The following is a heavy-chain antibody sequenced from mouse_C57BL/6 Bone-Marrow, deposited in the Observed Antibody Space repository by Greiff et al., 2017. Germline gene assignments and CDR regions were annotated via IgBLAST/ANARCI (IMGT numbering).Heavy chain of an antibody. CDR2: ISSGSSTI. CDR1: GFTFSDSG. Sequence: EVQLVESGGGLVKPGGSLKLSCAASGFTFSDSGMHWVRQAPEKGLEWVAYISSGSSTIYYADTVKGRFTISRDNAKNTLFLQMTSLRSEDTAMYYCARPLYFDVWGTGTTVTVAS. D-gene: IGHD6-1*01. CDR3: ARPLYFDV. V-gene: IGHV5-17*01. J-gene: IGHJ1*03.